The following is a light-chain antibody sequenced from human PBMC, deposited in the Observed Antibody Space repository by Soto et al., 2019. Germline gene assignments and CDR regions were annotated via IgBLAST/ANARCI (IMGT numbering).Light chain of an antibody. J-gene: IGKJ5*01. CDR1: QNINSY. CDR3: HQSYDIPT. CDR2: AAS. Sequence: DIQMTQSPSSLSASVGDRVTITCRARQNINSYLNWYQQKPGKVPKLLIYAASSLQSGVPSRFSGSGSGTDFTLTVSSLQPEDFATYYCHQSYDIPTFGQGTRLEIK. V-gene: IGKV1-39*01.